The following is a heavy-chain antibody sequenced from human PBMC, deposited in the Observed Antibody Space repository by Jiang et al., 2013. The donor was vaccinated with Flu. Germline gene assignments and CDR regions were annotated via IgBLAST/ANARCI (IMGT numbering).Heavy chain of an antibody. CDR1: GGTFSSYT. V-gene: IGHV1-69*04. CDR2: IIPILGIA. D-gene: IGHD2-2*01. J-gene: IGHJ5*02. Sequence: VQSGAEVKKPGSSVKVSCKASGGTFSSYTISWVRQAPGQGLEWMGRIIPILGIANYAQKFQGRVTITADKSTSTAYMELGSLRSEDTAVYYCARDWGDCSSTSCYSGLPDWFDPWGQGTLVTVSS. CDR3: ARDWGDCSSTSCYSGLPDWFDP.